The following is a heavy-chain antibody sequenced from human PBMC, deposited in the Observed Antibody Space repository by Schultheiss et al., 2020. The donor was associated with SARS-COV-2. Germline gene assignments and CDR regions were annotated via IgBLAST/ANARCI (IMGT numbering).Heavy chain of an antibody. CDR3: ARFTRGSSFVGDSYYFDY. D-gene: IGHD6-6*01. CDR2: IYYSGST. Sequence: SETLSLTCTVSGGSISSSSYYWGWIRQPPGKGLEWIGSIYYSGSTYYNPSLKSRVTISVDTSKNQFSLKLSSVTAADTAVYYCARFTRGSSFVGDSYYFDYWGQGTLVTVSS. V-gene: IGHV4-39*01. CDR1: GGSISSSSYY. J-gene: IGHJ4*02.